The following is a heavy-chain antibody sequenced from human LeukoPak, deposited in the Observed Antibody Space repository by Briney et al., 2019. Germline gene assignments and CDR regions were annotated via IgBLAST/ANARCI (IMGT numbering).Heavy chain of an antibody. D-gene: IGHD4-23*01. CDR2: VHRDGHT. J-gene: IGHJ4*02. CDR3: ARGAYGGNPGDY. Sequence: SGTLSLTCAVSGASITYFWSWVRQPPGKGLEWIGEVHRDGHTNYNPSLKSRVTMSVDKSKNQLSLQLTSVTAADTAVYYCARGAYGGNPGDYWGQGTLVTVSS. V-gene: IGHV4-4*02. CDR1: GASITYF.